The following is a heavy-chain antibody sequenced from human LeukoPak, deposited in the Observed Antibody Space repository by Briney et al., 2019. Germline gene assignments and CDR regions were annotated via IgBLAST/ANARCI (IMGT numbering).Heavy chain of an antibody. D-gene: IGHD5-18*01. CDR3: ARGGDTAMVLFDY. Sequence: SETLSLTCSVSGDSVSSESYYWSWIRQPPGRGREWIGHIHYSGSTKHNPSLKSLLTISIDTSKNQFSLKLSSVTAADMAVYYCARGGDTAMVLFDYWGQGTLVTVSS. V-gene: IGHV4-61*01. CDR2: IHYSGST. CDR1: GDSVSSESYY. J-gene: IGHJ4*02.